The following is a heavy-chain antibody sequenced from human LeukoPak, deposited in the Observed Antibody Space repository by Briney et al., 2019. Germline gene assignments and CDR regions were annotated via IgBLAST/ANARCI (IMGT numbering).Heavy chain of an antibody. D-gene: IGHD1-7*01. V-gene: IGHV3-23*01. J-gene: IGHJ3*02. Sequence: GGSLRLSCAASGFTFSSYAMSWVRQAPGKGLEWVSTITGGGGSTYYADSVKGRFTISRDNSKNTLYLQMNSLRAEDTAVYYCAREGELLDAFDIWGQGTMVTVSS. CDR3: AREGELLDAFDI. CDR2: ITGGGGST. CDR1: GFTFSSYA.